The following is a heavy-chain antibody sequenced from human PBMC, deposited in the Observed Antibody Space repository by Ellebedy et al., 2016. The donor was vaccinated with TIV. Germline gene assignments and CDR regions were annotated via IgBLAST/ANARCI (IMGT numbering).Heavy chain of an antibody. J-gene: IGHJ5*02. Sequence: GESLKISCAASGFSFRSYWMSWVRQAPGKGLEWVANIYQDGSDEYYVDSVKGRFTISRDNDNKALFLQMNSLRAEDTAVYYCARRGSYGDYAVQINSWFDPWGQGTLVTVSS. V-gene: IGHV3-7*01. CDR1: GFSFRSYW. D-gene: IGHD4-17*01. CDR3: ARRGSYGDYAVQINSWFDP. CDR2: IYQDGSDE.